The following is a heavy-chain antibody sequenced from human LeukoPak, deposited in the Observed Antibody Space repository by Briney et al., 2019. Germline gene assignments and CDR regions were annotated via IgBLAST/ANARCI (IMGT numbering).Heavy chain of an antibody. CDR2: IYYSGST. CDR3: ARSTSFGWYFDL. CDR1: GGSISSYY. Sequence: SETLSLTCTVSGGSISSYYWSWIRQPPGKGLEWIGYIYYSGSTNYNPSLKSRVTISVDTSKNQFSLELSSVTAADTAVYYCARSTSFGWYFDLWGRGTLVTVSS. D-gene: IGHD3-10*01. J-gene: IGHJ2*01. V-gene: IGHV4-59*08.